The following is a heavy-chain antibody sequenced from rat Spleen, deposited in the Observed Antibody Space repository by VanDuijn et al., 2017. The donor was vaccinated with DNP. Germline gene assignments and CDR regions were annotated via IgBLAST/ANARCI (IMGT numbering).Heavy chain of an antibody. CDR3: ARDYGYNLYAVDA. V-gene: IGHV1-43*01. Sequence: QVQLQQSGAELAKPGSSVKISCKASGYTFTTYYIGWIKQTTGQGLEYIGYINTGSGRSKYNEKFKDKVALTVDRSSSTASMQLSSLTPDDSAVYYCARDYGYNLYAVDAWGQGTSVTVSS. J-gene: IGHJ4*01. CDR2: INTGSGRS. CDR1: GYTFTTYY. D-gene: IGHD1-9*01.